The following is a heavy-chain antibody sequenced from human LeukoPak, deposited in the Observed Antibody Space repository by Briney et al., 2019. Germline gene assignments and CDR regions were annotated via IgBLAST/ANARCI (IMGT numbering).Heavy chain of an antibody. J-gene: IGHJ5*02. CDR3: AKNKVGATVHWFDP. D-gene: IGHD1-26*01. Sequence: GGSLRLSCAASGFTFSSYRMNWVRQAPGKGLEWVSYISSSSSTIYYADSVKGRFTISRDNAKNTLYLQMNSLRAEDTAVYYCAKNKVGATVHWFDPWGQGTLVTVSS. V-gene: IGHV3-48*01. CDR2: ISSSSSTI. CDR1: GFTFSSYR.